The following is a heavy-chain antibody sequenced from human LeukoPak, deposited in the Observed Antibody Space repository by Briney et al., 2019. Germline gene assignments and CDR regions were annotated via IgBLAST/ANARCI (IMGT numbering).Heavy chain of an antibody. J-gene: IGHJ4*02. V-gene: IGHV3-30*07. CDR3: ARPSVGATSFFDY. CDR1: GFTFSSYA. CDR2: ISYDGSNK. D-gene: IGHD1-26*01. Sequence: GRSLRLSCAASGFTFSSYAMHWVRQAPGKGLEWVAVISYDGSNKYYADSVKGRFTISRDNSKNTLYLQMNSLRAEDTAVYYCARPSVGATSFFDYWGQGTLVTVSS.